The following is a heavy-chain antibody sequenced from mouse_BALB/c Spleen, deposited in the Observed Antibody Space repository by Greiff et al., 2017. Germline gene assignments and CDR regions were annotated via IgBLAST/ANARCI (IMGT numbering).Heavy chain of an antibody. CDR1: GFSLSRYS. CDR3: ARAITTVVDTPFAY. V-gene: IGHV2-6-4*01. J-gene: IGHJ3*01. Sequence: VKLMESGPGLVAPSQSLSITCTVSGFSLSRYSVHWVRQPPGKGLEWLGMIWGGGSTDYNSALKSRLSISKDNSKSQVFLKMNSLQTDDTAMYYCARAITTVVDTPFAYWGQGTLVTVSA. CDR2: IWGGGST. D-gene: IGHD1-1*01.